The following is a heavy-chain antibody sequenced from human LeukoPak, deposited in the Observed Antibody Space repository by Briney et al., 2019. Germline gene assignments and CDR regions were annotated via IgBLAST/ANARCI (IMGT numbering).Heavy chain of an antibody. J-gene: IGHJ4*02. D-gene: IGHD3-22*01. CDR1: GFTFSSYA. V-gene: IGHV3-64D*06. CDR3: VKDWGVVVITMGLDY. Sequence: GGSLRLSCSASGFTFSSYAMHWVRQAPGKGLEYVSAISSNGGSTYYADSVKGRFTISRGNSKNTLYLQMSSLRAEDTAVYYCVKDWGVVVITMGLDYWGQGTLVTVSS. CDR2: ISSNGGST.